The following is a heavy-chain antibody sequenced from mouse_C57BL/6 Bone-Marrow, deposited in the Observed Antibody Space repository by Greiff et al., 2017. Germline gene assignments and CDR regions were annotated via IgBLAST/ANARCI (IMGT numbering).Heavy chain of an antibody. CDR2: IYPGSGSP. J-gene: IGHJ2*01. CDR3: ARPRGYYYYGSSYFDY. D-gene: IGHD1-1*01. Sequence: VQLQQPGAELVKPGASVKMSCKASGYTFTSYWITWVKQRPGQGLAWIGDIYPGSGSPNYNEKFKSKATLTVDTSSSTAYMQLSSLTSEDSAVYYCARPRGYYYYGSSYFDYWGQGTTLTVSS. V-gene: IGHV1-55*01. CDR1: GYTFTSYW.